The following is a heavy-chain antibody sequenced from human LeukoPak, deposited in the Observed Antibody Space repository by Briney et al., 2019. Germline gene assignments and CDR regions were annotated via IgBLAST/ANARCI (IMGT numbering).Heavy chain of an antibody. Sequence: SETLSLTCTVSGGSIRPYYWSWIRQPPGKGLEWIGYVYYTGSTNYNPSLKSRVTISVDTSNDQFSLNLRSVTAADTAVYYCARDGDAATERWFDPWGQGTLVTVSS. D-gene: IGHD2-15*01. V-gene: IGHV4-59*01. CDR3: ARDGDAATERWFDP. CDR2: VYYTGST. J-gene: IGHJ5*02. CDR1: GGSIRPYY.